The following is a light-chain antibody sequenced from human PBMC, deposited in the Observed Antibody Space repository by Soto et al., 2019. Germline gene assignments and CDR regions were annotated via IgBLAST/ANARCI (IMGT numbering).Light chain of an antibody. CDR1: QGISTS. CDR3: QKYYSVPMT. V-gene: IGKV1-27*01. J-gene: IGKJ1*01. Sequence: DIQMTQSPSSLSASVGDGVTISCRASQGISTSLAWYQQKPGKVPKLLMYAASSLQSGVPSRFRGSGSGTDFTLTISSLQPEDVATYYCQKYYSVPMTFGQGTKVDIK. CDR2: AAS.